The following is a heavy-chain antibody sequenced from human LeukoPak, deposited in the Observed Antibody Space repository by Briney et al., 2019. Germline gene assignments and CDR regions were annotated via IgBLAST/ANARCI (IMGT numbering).Heavy chain of an antibody. Sequence: GSLRLSCTASGFTFGDYAMSWFRQAPGKGLEWVGFIRSKAYGGTTEYAASVKGRFTISRDDSKSIAYLQMNSLKTEDTAVYYCTRVGVMITFGGVIVIRGSTFDYWGQGTLVTVSS. V-gene: IGHV3-49*03. D-gene: IGHD3-16*02. CDR3: TRVGVMITFGGVIVIRGSTFDY. CDR1: GFTFGDYA. J-gene: IGHJ4*02. CDR2: IRSKAYGGTT.